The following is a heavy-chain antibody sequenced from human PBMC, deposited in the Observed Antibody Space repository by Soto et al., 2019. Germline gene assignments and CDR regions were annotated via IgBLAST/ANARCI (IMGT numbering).Heavy chain of an antibody. CDR3: AGIVVVTTSGEKAFDI. J-gene: IGHJ3*02. CDR1: GDSISSSSYY. V-gene: IGHV4-39*02. D-gene: IGHD2-15*01. Sequence: QLQLQESGPGLVKPSETLSLICTVSGDSISSSSYYWGWIRQPPGKGLEWIGNIYYSGSTYYNPSLKCPATIAVDTSNSHFGLKLSSVSAAATAVYYCAGIVVVTTSGEKAFDIWGQGTMVTVSS. CDR2: IYYSGST.